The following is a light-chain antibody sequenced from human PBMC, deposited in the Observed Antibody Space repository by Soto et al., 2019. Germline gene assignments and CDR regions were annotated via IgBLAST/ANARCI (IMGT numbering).Light chain of an antibody. Sequence: DIQMTQSPTSLSASVGDRVTITCRASQNIRSYLNWYQQIPGKAPNLLIYATSILQTGVPSRFSGSGTGTDFTLTINGLQPEDFATYYCQQGYTNRWTFGQGTKV. CDR3: QQGYTNRWT. V-gene: IGKV1-39*01. J-gene: IGKJ1*01. CDR1: QNIRSY. CDR2: ATS.